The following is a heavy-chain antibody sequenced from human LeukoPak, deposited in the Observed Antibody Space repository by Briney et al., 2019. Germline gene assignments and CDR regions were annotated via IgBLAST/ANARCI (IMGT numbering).Heavy chain of an antibody. Sequence: PSETLSLTCTVSGGSISSYWWSWIRQSPGKGLEWIGYMYYSVSTNYNPSLKSRVTISVDTSKNQFSLKLSSVTAADTAVYYCASGANFDSSGYYYGHFDYWGQGTLVTVSS. CDR3: ASGANFDSSGYYYGHFDY. CDR1: GGSISSYW. CDR2: MYYSVST. J-gene: IGHJ4*02. D-gene: IGHD3-22*01. V-gene: IGHV4-59*01.